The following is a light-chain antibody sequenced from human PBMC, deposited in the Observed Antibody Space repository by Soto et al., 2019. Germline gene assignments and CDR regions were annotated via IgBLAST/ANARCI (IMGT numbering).Light chain of an antibody. V-gene: IGLV1-51*01. CDR1: SSNIGSNF. CDR3: GTWDSSLSAV. CDR2: EDN. J-gene: IGLJ2*01. Sequence: QSVLTQPPSVSAAPGPKVTIYCSGSSSNIGSNFVSWYQQLPGTAPKLLIYEDNKRPSGIPDRFSGSKSGTSATLGITGLQTGDDADYYCGTWDSSLSAVFGGGTK.